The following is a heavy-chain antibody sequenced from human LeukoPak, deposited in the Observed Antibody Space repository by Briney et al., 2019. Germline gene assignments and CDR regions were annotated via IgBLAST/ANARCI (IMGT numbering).Heavy chain of an antibody. D-gene: IGHD1-14*01. J-gene: IGHJ4*02. CDR1: GGSISSSSYY. V-gene: IGHV4-39*01. CDR3: ARQTGERSLRIDY. Sequence: PSETLSLTCTVSGGSISSSSYYWGWIRQPPGKGLEWIGSIYYSGSTYYNPSLKSRVTISVDTSKNQFSLKLSSVTAADTAVYYCARQTGERSLRIDYWGQGTLVTVSS. CDR2: IYYSGST.